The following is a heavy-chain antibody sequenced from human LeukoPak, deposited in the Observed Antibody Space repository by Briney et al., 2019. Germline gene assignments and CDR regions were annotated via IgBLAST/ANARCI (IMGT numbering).Heavy chain of an antibody. Sequence: GGSLRLSCAASGFSFSTYSMDWVRQAPGKGLEWVSSISRNSRYIYYADSMRGRFTISRDNAKNSLYLQMNSLKPEDTAVYYCARVAEAAAFDSWGQGTLVTVSS. CDR2: ISRNSRYI. V-gene: IGHV3-21*06. CDR3: ARVAEAAAFDS. D-gene: IGHD6-13*01. CDR1: GFSFSTYS. J-gene: IGHJ4*02.